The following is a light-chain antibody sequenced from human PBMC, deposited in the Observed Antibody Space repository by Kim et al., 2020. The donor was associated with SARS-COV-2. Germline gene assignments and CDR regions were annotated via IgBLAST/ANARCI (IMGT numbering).Light chain of an antibody. CDR1: SSINRW. Sequence: ASVGERVPLHCQANSSINRWFAWDQQKPRKAPKLLIYKASSLESGVPSRFSGSGSGTEFTLTISSLQPDDFATYYCQQYNSYSGTFGQGTKVDIK. J-gene: IGKJ1*01. CDR3: QQYNSYSGT. CDR2: KAS. V-gene: IGKV1-5*03.